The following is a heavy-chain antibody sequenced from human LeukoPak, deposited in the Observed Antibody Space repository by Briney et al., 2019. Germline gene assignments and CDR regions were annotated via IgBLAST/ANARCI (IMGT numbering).Heavy chain of an antibody. J-gene: IGHJ5*02. CDR3: ARFALNGYSYGFPRLNNWFDP. CDR2: VSDSSSYI. D-gene: IGHD5-18*01. V-gene: IGHV3-21*01. Sequence: GGSLRLSCAASGFTFSNAWMNWVRQAPGKGLEWVSSVSDSSSYIYYADSVKGRFTISRDNAKNSLYLQMNSLRAEDTAVYYCARFALNGYSYGFPRLNNWFDPWGQGTLVTVSS. CDR1: GFTFSNAW.